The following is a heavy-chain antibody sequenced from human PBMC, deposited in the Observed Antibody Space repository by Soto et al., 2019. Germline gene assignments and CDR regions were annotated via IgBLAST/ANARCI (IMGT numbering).Heavy chain of an antibody. CDR3: ARESWDY. Sequence: QVHLVQSGAEEKKPGASVKVSCKASGYTLSNYLMHWVRQAPGQRLEWMGWINPRDGNTEYSQKFQGRVTLTRDTSASTAYMEVTSLRSEDTAVYYCARESWDYWGQGTLVTVSS. J-gene: IGHJ4*02. CDR2: INPRDGNT. CDR1: GYTLSNYL. V-gene: IGHV1-3*05.